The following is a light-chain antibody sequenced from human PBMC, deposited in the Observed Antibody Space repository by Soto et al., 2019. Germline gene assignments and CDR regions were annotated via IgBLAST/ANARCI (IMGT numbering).Light chain of an antibody. CDR3: QQYKNWPPHT. J-gene: IGKJ4*01. CDR2: GAF. Sequence: EIVMTQSPATLSVSPGETATLSCRASQSVTYNLAWYQQKPGQGPRLLIYGAFTRATGIPARFSGSGSGTEFTLTISSLQSEDFAVSYCQQYKNWPPHTFGGGPKVESK. V-gene: IGKV3-15*01. CDR1: QSVTYN.